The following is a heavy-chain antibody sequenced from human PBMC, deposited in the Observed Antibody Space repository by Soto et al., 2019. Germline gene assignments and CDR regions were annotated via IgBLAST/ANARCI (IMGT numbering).Heavy chain of an antibody. CDR1: GFSFGEYW. D-gene: IGHD3-3*01. V-gene: IGHV3-7*03. CDR3: AKLGGGYYTGLYFDY. CDR2: MKKDGSEK. Sequence: GGSLRLSCAASGFSFGEYWMSWVRQAPGKGLEWVAHMKKDGSEKYYVDSVKGRFSVSRDNSKNSLYLQMDSLRAEDTAVYYCAKLGGGYYTGLYFDYWGQGTLVTVSS. J-gene: IGHJ4*02.